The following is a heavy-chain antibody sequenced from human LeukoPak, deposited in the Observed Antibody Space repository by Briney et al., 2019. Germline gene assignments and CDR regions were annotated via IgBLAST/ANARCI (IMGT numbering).Heavy chain of an antibody. V-gene: IGHV3-30-3*01. CDR2: ISYDGSNK. CDR1: GFTFSSYA. CDR3: ARGGVYSSSWYGVLDY. Sequence: PGGSLRLSCAASGFTFSSYAMHWVRQAPGKGLEWVAVISYDGSNKYYADSVKGRFTISRDNSKNTLYLQMNSLRAEDTAVYYCARGGVYSSSWYGVLDYWGQGTLVTVSS. D-gene: IGHD6-13*01. J-gene: IGHJ4*02.